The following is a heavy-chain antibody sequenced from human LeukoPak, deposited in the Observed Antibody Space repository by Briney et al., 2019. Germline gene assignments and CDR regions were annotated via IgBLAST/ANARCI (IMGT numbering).Heavy chain of an antibody. V-gene: IGHV4-59*01. CDR2: IFYTGSS. Sequence: TPSETLSLTCTVSGGSISSYYWSWIRQPPGKGLEWIGHIFYTGSSNYNPSLKSRVTISLNRPKNQFSLSLTSVTAADTAVYYCARAGAWQIDPWGQGTLVTVSS. J-gene: IGHJ5*02. CDR3: ARAGAWQIDP. D-gene: IGHD3-10*01. CDR1: GGSISSYY.